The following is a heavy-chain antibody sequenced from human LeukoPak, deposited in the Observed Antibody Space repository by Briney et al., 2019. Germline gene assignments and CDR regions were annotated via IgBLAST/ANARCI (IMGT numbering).Heavy chain of an antibody. CDR2: ISGSGGST. CDR1: GITFGNFA. Sequence: GGSLRLSCEASGITFGNFALSWVRQAPGEGLEWVSAISGSGGSTYYADSVKGRFTISRDNSKNTLYLQMNSLRAEDTAVYYCAKGPTVPVADYYFDYWGQGTLVTVSS. V-gene: IGHV3-23*01. J-gene: IGHJ4*02. CDR3: AKGPTVPVADYYFDY. D-gene: IGHD6-19*01.